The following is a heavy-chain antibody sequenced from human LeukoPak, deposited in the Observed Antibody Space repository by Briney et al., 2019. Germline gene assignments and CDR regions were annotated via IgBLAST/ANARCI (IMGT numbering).Heavy chain of an antibody. D-gene: IGHD3-10*01. CDR3: AKKAEVAPSGVPDYFDY. V-gene: IGHV3-23*01. J-gene: IGHJ4*02. CDR1: GFTFSSYA. CDR2: ISGSGGST. Sequence: GGSLRLSCAASGFTFSSYALSWVRQAPGKGLEWVSAISGSGGSTYYADSVKGRFTISRDNSKNTLYLQMNSLRAEDTAVYYCAKKAEVAPSGVPDYFDYWGQGTLVTVSS.